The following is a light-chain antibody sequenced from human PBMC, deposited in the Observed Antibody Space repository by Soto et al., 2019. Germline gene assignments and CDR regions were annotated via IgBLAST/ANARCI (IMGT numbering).Light chain of an antibody. CDR2: KAS. Sequence: DIQMTQSPSTLSASVGDRVTITCRASQSISSWLAWYQQKPGKAPKLLIYKASSLESGVPSRFSGSGSGTEFTLTISRLQPEDFAPYYCQQSYSTLWTFCQGTRVDIK. CDR3: QQSYSTLWT. V-gene: IGKV1-5*03. CDR1: QSISSW. J-gene: IGKJ1*01.